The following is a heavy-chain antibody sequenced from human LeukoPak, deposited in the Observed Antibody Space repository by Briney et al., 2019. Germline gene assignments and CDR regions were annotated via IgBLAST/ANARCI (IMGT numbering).Heavy chain of an antibody. D-gene: IGHD3-3*01. J-gene: IGHJ5*02. CDR3: ARTDPLLRFLEWAPFVP. CDR1: GGSISSHY. CDR2: IYYSGST. Sequence: SETLSLTCTVSGGSISSHYWSWIRQPPGKGLEWIGYIYYSGSTNYNPSLKSRVTISVDTSKNQFSLKLSSVTAADTAVYYCARTDPLLRFLEWAPFVPWGQGTLVTVSS. V-gene: IGHV4-59*11.